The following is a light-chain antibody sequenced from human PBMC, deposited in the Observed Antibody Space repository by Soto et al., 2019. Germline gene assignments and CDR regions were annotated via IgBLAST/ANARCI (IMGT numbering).Light chain of an antibody. V-gene: IGKV3-20*01. J-gene: IGKJ1*01. CDR1: ETVATN. Sequence: VMTQSPATLSVSPWEGATLSCWASETVATNLAWYQQKPGQAPRLLIYGASNRATGIPDRFSGSGSGTDFTLTISRLEPEDFAVYYCQQYGSSGTFGQGTKVDIK. CDR3: QQYGSSGT. CDR2: GAS.